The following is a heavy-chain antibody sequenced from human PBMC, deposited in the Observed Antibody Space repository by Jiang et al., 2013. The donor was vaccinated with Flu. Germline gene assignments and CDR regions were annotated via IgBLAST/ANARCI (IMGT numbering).Heavy chain of an antibody. CDR2: TYYRSKWSY. CDR1: GDSLFTTSVA. Sequence: QTLSLTCAVSGDSLFTTSVAWNWIRQSPSRGLEWLGRTYYRSKWSYDYAVPFKSRITVTPDTSRNEFSLQLNSMTPEDTAVYYCTRGKYTAFDYWGQGTLVTVSS. D-gene: IGHD5-18*01. CDR3: TRGKYTAFDY. J-gene: IGHJ4*02. V-gene: IGHV6-1*01.